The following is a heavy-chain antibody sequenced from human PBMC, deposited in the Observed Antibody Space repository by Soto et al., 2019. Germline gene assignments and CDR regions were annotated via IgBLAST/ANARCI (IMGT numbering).Heavy chain of an antibody. CDR1: GGTFSSYT. J-gene: IGHJ4*02. CDR2: IIPILGIA. CDR3: DVDIVATQEDY. V-gene: IGHV1-69*02. Sequence: QVQLVQSGAEVKKPGSSVKVSCKASGGTFSSYTISWVRQAPGQGLEWMGRIIPILGIANYAQKFQGRVTITADKSTSTAYMELSSLRSEDPAVYYCDVDIVATQEDYWGQGTLVTVSS. D-gene: IGHD5-12*01.